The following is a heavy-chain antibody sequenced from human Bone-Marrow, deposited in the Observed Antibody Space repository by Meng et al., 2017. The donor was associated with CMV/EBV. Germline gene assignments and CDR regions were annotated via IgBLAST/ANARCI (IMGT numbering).Heavy chain of an antibody. Sequence: ASVKVSCKASGGTFSSYAISWVRQAPGQGLEWMGWISAYNGNTNYAQKLQGRVTMTTDTSTSTAYMELRSLRSDDTAVYYCASELGYCSGGSCYRWFDPWGQGTLVTVSS. V-gene: IGHV1-18*01. D-gene: IGHD2-15*01. CDR3: ASELGYCSGGSCYRWFDP. CDR1: GGTFSSYA. CDR2: ISAYNGNT. J-gene: IGHJ5*02.